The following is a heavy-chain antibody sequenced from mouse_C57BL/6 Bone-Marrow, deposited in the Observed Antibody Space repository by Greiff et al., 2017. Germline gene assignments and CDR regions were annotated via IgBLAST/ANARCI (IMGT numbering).Heavy chain of an antibody. V-gene: IGHV5-4*01. CDR2: ISDGGSYT. Sequence: EVQGVESGGGLVKPGGSLKLSCAASGFTFSSYAMSWVRQTPEKRLEWVATISDGGSYTYYPDNVKGRFTISGDNAKNNLYLQMSHLKSEDTALYYCARIYYVTPYYYAMDYWGQGTSVTVSS. J-gene: IGHJ4*01. CDR1: GFTFSSYA. D-gene: IGHD2-1*01. CDR3: ARIYYVTPYYYAMDY.